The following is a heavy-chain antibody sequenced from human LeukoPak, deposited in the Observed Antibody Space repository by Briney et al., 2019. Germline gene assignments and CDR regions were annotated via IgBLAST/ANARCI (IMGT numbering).Heavy chain of an antibody. V-gene: IGHV1-2*02. Sequence: ASVKVSCKASGYTFTGYCMHWVRQAPGPGLEWMGWINPNSGGTNYAQKFQGRVTMTRDTSISTAYMELSSLRSDDTAVYYCAREGGDYSGSPRSGFDIWGQGTMVTVSS. CDR1: GYTFTGYC. CDR3: AREGGDYSGSPRSGFDI. D-gene: IGHD1-26*01. CDR2: INPNSGGT. J-gene: IGHJ3*02.